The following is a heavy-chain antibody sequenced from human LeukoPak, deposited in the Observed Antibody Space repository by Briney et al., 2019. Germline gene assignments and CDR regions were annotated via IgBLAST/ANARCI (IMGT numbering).Heavy chain of an antibody. V-gene: IGHV3-7*01. CDR3: ASGYDFWSGYYGSFDY. CDR1: GFTFSSYW. J-gene: IGHJ4*02. CDR2: IKQDGSEK. D-gene: IGHD3-3*01. Sequence: GGSLRLSCAASGFTFSSYWMSWVRQAPGKGLEWVANIKQDGSEKYYVDSVKGRFTISRDNAKNSLYLQMNSLRAEDTAVYYCASGYDFWSGYYGSFDYWGQGTLVTVSS.